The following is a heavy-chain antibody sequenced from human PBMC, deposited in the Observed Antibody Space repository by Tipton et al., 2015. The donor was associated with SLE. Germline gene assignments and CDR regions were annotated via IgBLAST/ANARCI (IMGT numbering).Heavy chain of an antibody. D-gene: IGHD1-1*01. CDR3: ARDDWDDDRYMDV. V-gene: IGHV3-30*03. Sequence: RSLRLSCVASGFTFSSYVMHWVRQAPDKGLAWVAVISYDGDNKKYAELLTGRFTTSRDNYKNTVYLQMNNLRSEDTAMYYCARDDWDDDRYMDVWGKGTTVT. J-gene: IGHJ6*03. CDR2: ISYDGDNK. CDR1: GFTFSSYV.